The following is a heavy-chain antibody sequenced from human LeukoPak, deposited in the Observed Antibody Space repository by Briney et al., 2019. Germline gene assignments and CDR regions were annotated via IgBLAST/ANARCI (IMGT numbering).Heavy chain of an antibody. J-gene: IGHJ6*02. D-gene: IGHD2-2*01. CDR2: IYYSGST. Sequence: KSSETLSLTCTVSGGSISSSSYYWGWIRQPPGKGLEWIGSIYYSGSTYYNPSLKSRVTISVDTSKNQFSLKLSSVTAADTAVYYCARPMPQYCSSTSCDLDGFRANGMDVWGQGTTVTVSS. CDR3: ARPMPQYCSSTSCDLDGFRANGMDV. CDR1: GGSISSSSYY. V-gene: IGHV4-39*01.